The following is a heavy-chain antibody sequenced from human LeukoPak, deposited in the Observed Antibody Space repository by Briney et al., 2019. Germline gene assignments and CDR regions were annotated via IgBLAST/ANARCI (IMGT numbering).Heavy chain of an antibody. V-gene: IGHV1-24*01. CDR1: GYTLTELS. J-gene: IGHJ4*02. CDR3: ATACSSTTDHDY. CDR2: FDPEDGET. Sequence: ATVKVSCKVSGYTLTELSMHWVRQAPGKGLEWMGGFDPEDGETIYAQKFQGRVTMTEDTSTDTAYMELSSLRSEDTAVYYCATACSSTTDHDYWGQGTLVTVSS. D-gene: IGHD1-26*01.